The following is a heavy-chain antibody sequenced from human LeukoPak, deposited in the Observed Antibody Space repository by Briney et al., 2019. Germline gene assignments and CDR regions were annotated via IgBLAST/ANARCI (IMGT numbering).Heavy chain of an antibody. V-gene: IGHV4-34*01. J-gene: IGHJ4*02. CDR2: INHSGST. CDR1: GGSISSYY. D-gene: IGHD6-13*01. CDR3: ARGDIAAGGAPFDY. Sequence: PSETLSLTCTVSGGSISSYYWSWIRQPPGRGLEWIGEINHSGSTSYSASLKSRVTISVDTSKNQFSLKLNSVTAADTAVYYCARGDIAAGGAPFDYWGQGTRVTVSS.